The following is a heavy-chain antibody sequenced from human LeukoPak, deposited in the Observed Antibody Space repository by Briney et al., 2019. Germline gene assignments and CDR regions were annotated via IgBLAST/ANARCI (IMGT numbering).Heavy chain of an antibody. V-gene: IGHV3-7*01. J-gene: IGHJ4*02. CDR2: IKQDGSEK. D-gene: IGHD3-22*01. Sequence: PGGSLRLSCAASGFTFSSYWMSWVRQAPGKGLEWVANIKQDGSEKYYVDSVKGRFTISRDNAKNSLYLQMNSLRAEDTAVYYCARAYYYDSSGYTVFDYWGQGTLVTVSS. CDR1: GFTFSSYW. CDR3: ARAYYYDSSGYTVFDY.